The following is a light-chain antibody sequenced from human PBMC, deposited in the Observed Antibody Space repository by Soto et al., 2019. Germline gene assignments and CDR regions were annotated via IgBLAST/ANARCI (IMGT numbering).Light chain of an antibody. CDR1: QSISSNY. CDR2: GAS. CDR3: QRYGTSPRP. J-gene: IGKJ1*01. Sequence: DIVMTQSPGTLSLSPGERATLSCRASQSISSNYLAWYQQKPGQSPRLLIYGASSRATSIPDRFSGRGSGTDFTLTISRLEPEDFAVYFCQRYGTSPRPFGQGTKVEIK. V-gene: IGKV3-20*01.